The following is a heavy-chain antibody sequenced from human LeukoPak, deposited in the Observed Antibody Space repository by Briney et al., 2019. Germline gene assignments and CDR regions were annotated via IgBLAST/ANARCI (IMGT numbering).Heavy chain of an antibody. CDR2: VFYNGAT. D-gene: IGHD3-10*01. Sequence: SETLSLTCIVSGGSINSSIYYWAWVRQPPGKGLEWIGTVFYNGATQYSPSLRSRVTISIDTSTNQFSLKLSSVTAADTAVYYCARDLLWFGEPDAFDIWGQGTMVTVSS. V-gene: IGHV4-39*07. CDR1: GGSINSSIYY. J-gene: IGHJ3*02. CDR3: ARDLLWFGEPDAFDI.